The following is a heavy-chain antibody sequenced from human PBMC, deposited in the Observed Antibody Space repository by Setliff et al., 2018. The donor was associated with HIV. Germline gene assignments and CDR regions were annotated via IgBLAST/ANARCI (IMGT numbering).Heavy chain of an antibody. CDR1: GFTFSSYA. D-gene: IGHD6-13*01. J-gene: IGHJ6*02. CDR2: ISDSGGST. V-gene: IGHV3-23*01. Sequence: GGSLRLSCAASGFTFSSYAMSWVRQAPGKGLEWVSGISDSGGSTDYADSLKGRFTVSRDNSKNTLFLQMNSLRPEDTAVYYCARDCRVGWVFTYGMDVWGQGTLVTVSS. CDR3: ARDCRVGWVFTYGMDV.